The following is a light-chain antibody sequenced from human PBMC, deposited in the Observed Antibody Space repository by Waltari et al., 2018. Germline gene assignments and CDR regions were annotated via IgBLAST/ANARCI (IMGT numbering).Light chain of an antibody. Sequence: QAGLTQPPSVSKGLGQTATLTCTGNNNNVGNQGAAWLQQHQGHPPKLLSYRNNNLPSGISEKFSASRSGNTASLTITGLQPEDEADYYCSAWDSNLSAWVFGGGTKLTVL. CDR2: RNN. CDR1: NNNVGNQG. V-gene: IGLV10-54*04. CDR3: SAWDSNLSAWV. J-gene: IGLJ3*02.